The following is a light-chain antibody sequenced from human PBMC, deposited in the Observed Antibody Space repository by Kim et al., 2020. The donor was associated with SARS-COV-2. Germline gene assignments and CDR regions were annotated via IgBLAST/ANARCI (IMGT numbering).Light chain of an antibody. CDR1: SSDVGGYNY. CDR3: SSYAGKV. V-gene: IGLV2-8*01. CDR2: EVS. J-gene: IGLJ1*01. Sequence: GSPGQSVTISCTGTSSDVGGYNYVSWYQQHPGKVPKLMIYEVSKRPSGVPDRFSGSKSGNTASLTVSGLQAEDEADYYCSSYAGKVFGTGTKVTVL.